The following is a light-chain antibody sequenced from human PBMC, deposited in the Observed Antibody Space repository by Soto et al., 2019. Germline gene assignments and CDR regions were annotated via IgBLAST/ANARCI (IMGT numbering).Light chain of an antibody. CDR2: AAS. CDR3: QQYDNWPPWT. Sequence: EIVMTQSPATLSVSPGERATLSCRASQSVSDNLAWYQQKPGQAPRLLIYAASTRATGIPDRFSGRGSGTEFTLTISSLQSEDFAVYYCQQYDNWPPWTFGQGTKVEIK. V-gene: IGKV3-15*01. J-gene: IGKJ1*01. CDR1: QSVSDN.